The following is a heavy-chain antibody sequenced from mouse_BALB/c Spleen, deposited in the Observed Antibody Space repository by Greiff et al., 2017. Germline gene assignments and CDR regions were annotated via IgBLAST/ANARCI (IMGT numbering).Heavy chain of an antibody. CDR2: IDPETGGT. CDR3: PYYGYDGAFAY. J-gene: IGHJ3*01. V-gene: IGHV1-15*01. CDR1: GYTFTDYE. D-gene: IGHD2-9*01. Sequence: VQLQQSGAELVRPGASVTLSCKASGYTFTDYEMHWVKQTPVHGLEWIGAIDPETGGTAYNQKFKGKATLTADKSSSTAYMELRSLTSEDSAVYYCPYYGYDGAFAYWGQGTLVTVSA.